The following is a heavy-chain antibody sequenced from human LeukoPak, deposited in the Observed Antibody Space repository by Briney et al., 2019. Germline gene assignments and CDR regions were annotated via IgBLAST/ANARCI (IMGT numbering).Heavy chain of an antibody. CDR3: ARMLDGIWFDP. D-gene: IGHD1-26*01. J-gene: IGHJ5*02. V-gene: IGHV4-59*11. Sequence: SETLSLTCTVSGGSIRSHYWSWIRQPPGKGLEWIGYIYYSGSTNCNPSLKSRVTISVDTSKNQFSLKLSSVTAADTAVYYCARMLDGIWFDPWGQGTLVTVSS. CDR1: GGSIRSHY. CDR2: IYYSGST.